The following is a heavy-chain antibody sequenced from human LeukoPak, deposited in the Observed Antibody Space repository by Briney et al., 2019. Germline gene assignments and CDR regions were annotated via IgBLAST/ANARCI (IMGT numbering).Heavy chain of an antibody. CDR2: ISYDGSNK. D-gene: IGHD6-13*01. V-gene: IGHV3-30*04. CDR1: GFTFSSYA. J-gene: IGHJ4*02. CDR3: TRVMVGAAAVYDY. Sequence: GGSLRLSCAASGFTFSSYAMHWVRQAPGKGLEWVAVISYDGSNKYYADSVKGRFTISGDNSKNTLYLQMNSLRAEDTAVYYCTRVMVGAAAVYDYWGQGTLVAVSS.